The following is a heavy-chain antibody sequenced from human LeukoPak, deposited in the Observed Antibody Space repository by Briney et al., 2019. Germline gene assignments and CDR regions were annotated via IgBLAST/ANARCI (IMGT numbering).Heavy chain of an antibody. J-gene: IGHJ3*02. CDR1: KFTFSTFS. Sequence: PGGSLRLSCAASKFTFSTFSMSWIRQPPGKGLEWIGYIYYSGSTNYNPSLKSRVTISVDTSKNQFSLKLSSVTAADTAVYYCARKRIGRDRAFDIWGQGTMVTVSS. CDR2: IYYSGST. V-gene: IGHV4-59*13. D-gene: IGHD5-24*01. CDR3: ARKRIGRDRAFDI.